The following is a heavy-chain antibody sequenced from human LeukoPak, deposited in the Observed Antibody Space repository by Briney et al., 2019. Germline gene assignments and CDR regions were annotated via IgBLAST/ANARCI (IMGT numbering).Heavy chain of an antibody. CDR1: GGSFSGYY. Sequence: PSETLSLTCAVYGGSFSGYYWSWIRQPPGKGLEWIGEINHSGSTNYNPSLKSRVTISVDTSKNQFSLKLSSVTAADTAVYYCARAGGWYAEDYYGMTSGAKGPRSPSP. CDR3: ARAGGWYAEDYYGMTS. J-gene: IGHJ6*02. CDR2: INHSGST. V-gene: IGHV4-34*01. D-gene: IGHD6-19*01.